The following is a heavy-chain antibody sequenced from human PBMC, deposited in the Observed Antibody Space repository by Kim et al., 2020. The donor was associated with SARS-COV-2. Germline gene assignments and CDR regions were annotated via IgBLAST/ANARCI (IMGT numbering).Heavy chain of an antibody. J-gene: IGHJ4*02. CDR2: INHSGST. V-gene: IGHV4-34*01. CDR3: ARGGALRYYYGSGTKGYFDY. Sequence: SETLSLTCAVYGGSFSGYYWSWIRQPPGKGLEWIGEINHSGSTNYNPSLKSRVTISVDTSKNQFSLKLSSVTAADTAVYYCARGGALRYYYGSGTKGYFDYWGQGTLVTVSS. D-gene: IGHD3-10*01. CDR1: GGSFSGYY.